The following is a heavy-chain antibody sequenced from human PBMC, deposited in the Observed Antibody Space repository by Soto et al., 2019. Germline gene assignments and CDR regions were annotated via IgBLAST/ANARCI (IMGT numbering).Heavy chain of an antibody. V-gene: IGHV4-59*01. J-gene: IGHJ6*02. Sequence: SSETLSLTCPVSGCSISSYYWSWIRQPPGKGLEWIGYIYYSGSTNYNPSLKSRVTISVDTSKNQFSLKLSSVTAAGTAVYYCARDTIYGDYYYGMDVWGQGTTVTVSS. D-gene: IGHD4-17*01. CDR1: GCSISSYY. CDR3: ARDTIYGDYYYGMDV. CDR2: IYYSGST.